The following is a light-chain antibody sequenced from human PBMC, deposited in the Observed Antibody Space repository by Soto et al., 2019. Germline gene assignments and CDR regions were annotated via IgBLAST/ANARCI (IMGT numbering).Light chain of an antibody. CDR2: DAS. Sequence: AIQLTQSPSSLSASVRDRITITCRASQAIRSALAWYQQKPGKAPNLLIFDASSVETGVPSRFSGSGSGTHLTLTITGVQPEDFVTYYWQQCHTYPTLGGGTKVEIK. CDR1: QAIRSA. CDR3: QQCHTYPT. J-gene: IGKJ4*01. V-gene: IGKV1-13*02.